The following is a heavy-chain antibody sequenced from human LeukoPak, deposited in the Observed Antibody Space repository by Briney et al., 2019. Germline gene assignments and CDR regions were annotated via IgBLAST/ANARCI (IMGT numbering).Heavy chain of an antibody. J-gene: IGHJ4*02. V-gene: IGHV3-74*01. CDR1: GFTFGSSW. CDR3: TRADSSWANDY. CDR2: ISSDGSST. Sequence: GGSLILSCVASGFTFGSSWMYWVRQAPGKGLVWASRISSDGSSTTYADSVKGRFTISRDDAKNTLYLQMNSLRVEDTAVYYCTRADSSWANDYWGQGTLVTVSS. D-gene: IGHD6-13*01.